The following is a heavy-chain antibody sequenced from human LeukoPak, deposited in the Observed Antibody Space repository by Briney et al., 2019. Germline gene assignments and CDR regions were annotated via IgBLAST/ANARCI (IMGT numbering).Heavy chain of an antibody. CDR1: RFTFSSYG. Sequence: GGSLRLSCAASRFTFSSYGMHWVRQAPGKGLEWVAFIRYDGSNKYYADSVKGRFTISRDNSKNTPYLQMNSLRAEDTAVYYCAKEREHCSSTSCLYYFDYWGQGTLVTVSS. D-gene: IGHD2-2*01. CDR2: IRYDGSNK. V-gene: IGHV3-30*02. J-gene: IGHJ4*02. CDR3: AKEREHCSSTSCLYYFDY.